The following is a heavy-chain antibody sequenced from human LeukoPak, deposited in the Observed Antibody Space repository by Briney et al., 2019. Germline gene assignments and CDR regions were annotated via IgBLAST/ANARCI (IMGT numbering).Heavy chain of an antibody. CDR2: ISSNGGST. CDR1: GFTFSSYA. J-gene: IGHJ4*02. V-gene: IGHV3-64D*08. Sequence: GGSLRLSCSASGFTFSSYAMHWVRQAPGKGLEYVSAISSNGGSTYYADSVKGRFTISRDNSKNTLYLQMSSLRAEDTAVYYCAKDLVAAAGTSWSDYWGQGTLATVSS. D-gene: IGHD6-13*01. CDR3: AKDLVAAAGTSWSDY.